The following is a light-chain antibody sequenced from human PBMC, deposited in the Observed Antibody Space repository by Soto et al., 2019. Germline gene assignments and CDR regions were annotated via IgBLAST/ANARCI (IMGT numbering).Light chain of an antibody. V-gene: IGLV2-23*02. CDR1: SSDVGSYNL. CDR2: EVS. Sequence: QSALTQPASVSGSPGQSITISCTGTSSDVGSYNLVSWYQQHPGKAPKLMIYEVSKRPSGVSNRCSGSKSGNTASLTISGLRAEDEADYYCCSYAGSSTFYYVFGTGTKVTVL. J-gene: IGLJ1*01. CDR3: CSYAGSSTFYYV.